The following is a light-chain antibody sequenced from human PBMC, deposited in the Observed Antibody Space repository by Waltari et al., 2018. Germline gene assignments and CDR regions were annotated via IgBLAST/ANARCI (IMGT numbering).Light chain of an antibody. CDR3: QQYNNWPPWT. J-gene: IGKJ1*01. CDR2: GAS. Sequence: EIVMTQSPATLSVSPGVRATLSCRASQSVSSNLAWYQQKPGQAPRLLIYGASTRATGIPARFSGSGFGTEFTLTISSLQSEDFAVYYCQQYNNWPPWTFGQGTKVEIK. V-gene: IGKV3-15*01. CDR1: QSVSSN.